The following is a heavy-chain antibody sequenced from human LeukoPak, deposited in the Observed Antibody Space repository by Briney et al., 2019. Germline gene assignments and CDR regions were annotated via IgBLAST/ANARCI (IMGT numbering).Heavy chain of an antibody. CDR1: GFTFTTYA. CDR2: VTGSGHTT. J-gene: IGHJ4*02. Sequence: GGSLRLSCVSSGFTFTTYAMSWVRQAPGKGLEWLSGVTGSGHTTYYAESVKGRFTISRDNSKNTLYLQMNSLRAEDTAVYYCAKAGYSGYDWHFDYWGQGTLVTVSS. V-gene: IGHV3-23*01. CDR3: AKAGYSGYDWHFDY. D-gene: IGHD5-12*01.